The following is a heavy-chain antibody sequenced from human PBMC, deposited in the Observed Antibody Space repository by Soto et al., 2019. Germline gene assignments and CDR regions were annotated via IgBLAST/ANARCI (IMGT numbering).Heavy chain of an antibody. D-gene: IGHD3-10*02. CDR3: AKECSGSLSKPLNDYYYFMDV. CDR2: ISGSGGST. Sequence: GGSLRLSFAASGFTFSSYAMSWVRQAPGKGLEWVSAISGSGGSTYYADSGKGRFTISRDNSKNTLYLQMNSLRAEDTAVYYCAKECSGSLSKPLNDYYYFMDVWGKGTTGTVSS. CDR1: GFTFSSYA. J-gene: IGHJ6*03. V-gene: IGHV3-23*01.